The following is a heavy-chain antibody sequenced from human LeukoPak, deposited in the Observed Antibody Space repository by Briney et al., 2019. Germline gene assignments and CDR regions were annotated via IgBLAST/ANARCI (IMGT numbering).Heavy chain of an antibody. CDR3: AKGRIAVAGTVFLFDY. D-gene: IGHD6-19*01. V-gene: IGHV3-33*06. Sequence: GGSLRLSCAASGFTFSSYGMHWVRQAPGKGLEWVAVIWYDGSNKYYADSVKGRFTISRDNSKNTLYLQMNSLRAEDTAVYYCAKGRIAVAGTVFLFDYRGQGTLVTVSS. CDR1: GFTFSSYG. J-gene: IGHJ4*02. CDR2: IWYDGSNK.